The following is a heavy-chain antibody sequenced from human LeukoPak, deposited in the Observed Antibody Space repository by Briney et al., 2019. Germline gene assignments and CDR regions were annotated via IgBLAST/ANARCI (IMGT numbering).Heavy chain of an antibody. D-gene: IGHD3-22*01. J-gene: IGHJ6*02. CDR1: SGCISTYY. CDR2: IFHSGST. Sequence: SETLSLTCTVSSGCISTYYWSWIRQSPGKGLEWMGYIFHSGSTTYNPSLSSRLTISVDTSKNQFSLELRSVTAADTAVYYCARQGTSGSYLTGLDVWGQGTTVTVSS. V-gene: IGHV4-59*08. CDR3: ARQGTSGSYLTGLDV.